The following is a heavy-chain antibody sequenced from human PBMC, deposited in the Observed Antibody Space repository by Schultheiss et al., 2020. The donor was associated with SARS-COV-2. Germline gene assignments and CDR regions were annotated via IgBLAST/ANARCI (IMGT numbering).Heavy chain of an antibody. J-gene: IGHJ1*01. CDR3: ARDGAVTLIYFQH. CDR1: GFTFSSYS. CDR2: ISSSSSYI. D-gene: IGHD4-17*01. V-gene: IGHV3-21*01. Sequence: GGSLRLSCAASGFTFSSYSMNWVRQAPGKGLEWVSSISSSSSYIYYADSVKGRFTISRDNAKNSLYLQMNSLRAEDTAVYYCARDGAVTLIYFQHWGQGTLVTVSS.